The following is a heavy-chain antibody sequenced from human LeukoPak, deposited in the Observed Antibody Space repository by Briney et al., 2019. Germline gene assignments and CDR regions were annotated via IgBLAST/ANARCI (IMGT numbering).Heavy chain of an antibody. J-gene: IGHJ4*02. CDR1: GFTFSNYA. D-gene: IGHD6-19*01. CDR2: ITISGRTA. CDR3: ARGVLARGSSGWYFDY. Sequence: GGSLRLSCLASGFTFSNYAMSWVRQAPGKGLEWVSGITISGRTAYYADSVKGRFTISRDNFKNTLYLQMGSLRAEDMAVYYCARGVLARGSSGWYFDYWGQGTLVTVSS. V-gene: IGHV3-23*01.